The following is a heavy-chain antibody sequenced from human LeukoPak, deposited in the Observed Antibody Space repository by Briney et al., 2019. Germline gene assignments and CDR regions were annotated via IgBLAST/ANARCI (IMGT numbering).Heavy chain of an antibody. J-gene: IGHJ3*02. CDR3: ARRKALSDDAFDI. Sequence: GESLKISCEGSGYSFTSYWIGWVRQMPGKGLEWMGIIYPGDSDTRYRPSFQGQVTISADKSINTAYLQWSSLKASDTAMYYCARRKALSDDAFDIWGQGTMVTVSS. CDR2: IYPGDSDT. CDR1: GYSFTSYW. V-gene: IGHV5-51*01.